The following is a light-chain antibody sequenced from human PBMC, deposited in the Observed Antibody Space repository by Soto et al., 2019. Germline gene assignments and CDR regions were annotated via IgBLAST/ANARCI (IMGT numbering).Light chain of an antibody. CDR2: DAS. Sequence: EIVLTQSPATLSLSPGERATLSCRASQSVSSYLAWYQQKPGQVPRLVIYDASNMSTGIPGRFSGSGSGTGFTLTISSLEPEDFGVYYCQQRSSWPRTFGQGNKVEVK. V-gene: IGKV3-11*01. CDR1: QSVSSY. J-gene: IGKJ1*01. CDR3: QQRSSWPRT.